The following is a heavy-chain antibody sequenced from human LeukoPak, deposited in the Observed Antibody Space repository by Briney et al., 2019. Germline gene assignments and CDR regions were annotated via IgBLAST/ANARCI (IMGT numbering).Heavy chain of an antibody. V-gene: IGHV3-11*01. CDR2: ISSRGFST. J-gene: IGHJ4*02. Sequence: PGGSLRLSCAASGFNFSDYYMSWIRQAPGKGLEWVSYISSRGFSTYYAGSVKGRFTISRDNARNSLYLQMNSLAPEDTALYYCARGKRRFDYWGQGTLVSVSS. CDR3: ARGKRRFDY. CDR1: GFNFSDYY.